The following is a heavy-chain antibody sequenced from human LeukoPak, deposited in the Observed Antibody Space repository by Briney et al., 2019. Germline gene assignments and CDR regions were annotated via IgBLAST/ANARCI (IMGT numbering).Heavy chain of an antibody. CDR3: ARAGHPGTYYYYYMDV. CDR1: GFTFSSYA. CDR2: ISYDGSNK. Sequence: PGGSLRLSCAASGFTFSSYAMHWVRQAPGKGLEWVAVISYDGSNKYYADSVKGRFTISRDNSKNTLYLQMNSLRAEDTAVYYCARAGHPGTYYYYYMDVWGKGTTVTVSS. D-gene: IGHD1-7*01. V-gene: IGHV3-30-3*01. J-gene: IGHJ6*03.